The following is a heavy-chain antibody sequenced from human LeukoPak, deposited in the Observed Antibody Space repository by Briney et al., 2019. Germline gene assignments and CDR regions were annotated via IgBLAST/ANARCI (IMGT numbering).Heavy chain of an antibody. CDR3: ATELVRAVITTDY. J-gene: IGHJ4*02. V-gene: IGHV1-8*01. D-gene: IGHD3-10*01. Sequence: ASVKVSCKASGYTFTSYDINWVRQATGQGLEWMGWMNPNSGNTGYAQKFQGRVTITRDTSASTAYMELSSLTSEDTAVYFCATELVRAVITTDYWGQGTLVTVSS. CDR1: GYTFTSYD. CDR2: MNPNSGNT.